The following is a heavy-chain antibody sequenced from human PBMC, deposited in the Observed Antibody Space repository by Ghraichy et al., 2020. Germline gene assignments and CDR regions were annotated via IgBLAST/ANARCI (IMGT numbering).Heavy chain of an antibody. Sequence: VTVSCKASGYTFTSYGISWVRQAPGQGLEWMGWISAYNGNTNYAQKLQGRVTMTTDTSTSTAYMELRSLRSDDTAVYYCARDSGRYYDSSGYSRYWGQGTLVTVSS. CDR2: ISAYNGNT. CDR3: ARDSGRYYDSSGYSRY. J-gene: IGHJ4*02. D-gene: IGHD3-22*01. CDR1: GYTFTSYG. V-gene: IGHV1-18*04.